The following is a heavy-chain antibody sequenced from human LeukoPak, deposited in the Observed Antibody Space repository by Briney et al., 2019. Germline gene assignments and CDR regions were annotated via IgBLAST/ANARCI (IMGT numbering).Heavy chain of an antibody. Sequence: SETLSLTCTVSGDSISSGDYDWSWIRQPAGKGLEWIGRISSSGSTNYNPSLKSRVTISVDTSKNQFSLKLSSVTAADMALYFCARGPYSYDSSGAFDIWVQGTMVTVSS. V-gene: IGHV4-61*02. CDR2: ISSSGST. D-gene: IGHD3-22*01. J-gene: IGHJ3*02. CDR1: GDSISSGDYD. CDR3: ARGPYSYDSSGAFDI.